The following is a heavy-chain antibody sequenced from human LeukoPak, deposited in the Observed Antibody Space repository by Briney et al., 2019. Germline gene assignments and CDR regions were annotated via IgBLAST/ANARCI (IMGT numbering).Heavy chain of an antibody. CDR3: AKEAQGCSITSCYFDS. D-gene: IGHD2-2*01. J-gene: IGHJ4*02. CDR1: GFTFSDYG. CDR2: ISNDGGYE. V-gene: IGHV3-30*18. Sequence: GGSLRLSCAASGFTFSDYGVHWVRQAPGKGLEWVAVISNDGGYEHYADSVKGRFTISRDNSKNSLYLQMNSLRAEDTAVYYCAKEAQGCSITSCYFDSWGQRTLVTVSS.